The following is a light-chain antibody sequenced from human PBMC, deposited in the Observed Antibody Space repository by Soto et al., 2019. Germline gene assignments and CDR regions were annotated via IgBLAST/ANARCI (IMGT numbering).Light chain of an antibody. V-gene: IGKV1-39*01. CDR2: AAS. J-gene: IGKJ5*01. CDR3: QQSYNIART. Sequence: DILMTQSPSSLSSSVGVRVTITCRASQSISNYLNWYQQKPGKAPNLLIYAASTLQSGVPSRFSGGGSGTDFTLTSSSLQPEDFATYYCQQSYNIARTYGQQTRLEIK. CDR1: QSISNY.